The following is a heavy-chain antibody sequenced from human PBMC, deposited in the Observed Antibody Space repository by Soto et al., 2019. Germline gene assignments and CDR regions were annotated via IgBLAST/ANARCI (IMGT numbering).Heavy chain of an antibody. J-gene: IGHJ4*02. Sequence: GGSLRLSCAASGFTFNKAWMSWVLQAPGKGLEWVGRIKSKTDGGTTDYAAPVKGRFTISRDDSKNTMYLQMNSLKTEDTAVYYCTTVKTDYYYDSSGYLHWGQGTQVTV. CDR1: GFTFNKAW. V-gene: IGHV3-15*01. CDR2: IKSKTDGGTT. D-gene: IGHD3-22*01. CDR3: TTVKTDYYYDSSGYLH.